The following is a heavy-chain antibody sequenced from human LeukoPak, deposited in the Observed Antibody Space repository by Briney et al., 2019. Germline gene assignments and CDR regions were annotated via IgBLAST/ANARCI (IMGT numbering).Heavy chain of an antibody. CDR2: IFYVGST. CDR1: GDSFSGPNYH. CDR3: ARDYYDSRGEAFDI. Sequence: PSETLSLTCSVAGDSFSGPNYHWGRIRQPPGKGLEWIGYIFYVGSTNYNPSLKSRVTISVDTSKNQFSLKLNSVTAADTAVYYCARDYYDSRGEAFDIWGQGTMVTVSS. V-gene: IGHV4-61*01. J-gene: IGHJ3*02. D-gene: IGHD3-22*01.